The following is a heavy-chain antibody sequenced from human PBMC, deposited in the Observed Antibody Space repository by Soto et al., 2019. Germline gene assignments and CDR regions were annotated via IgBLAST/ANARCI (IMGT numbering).Heavy chain of an antibody. D-gene: IGHD4-17*01. V-gene: IGHV1-24*01. CDR2: FDPEDGET. Sequence: GASVKVSCKVSGYTLTELSMHWVRQAPGKGLEWMGGFDPEDGETIYAQKFQGRVTMTEDTSTDTAYMELSSLRSEDTAVYYCATWESTTVTSYYYYYMDVWGKGTTVTVSS. CDR3: ATWESTTVTSYYYYYMDV. J-gene: IGHJ6*03. CDR1: GYTLTELS.